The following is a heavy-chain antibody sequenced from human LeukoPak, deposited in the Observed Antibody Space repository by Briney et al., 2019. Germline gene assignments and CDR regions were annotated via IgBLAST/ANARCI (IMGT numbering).Heavy chain of an antibody. J-gene: IGHJ4*02. V-gene: IGHV4-59*01. CDR3: ARVFTSYSSGWYYFDY. D-gene: IGHD6-19*01. CDR2: IYYSGST. Sequence: PSETLSLTCTVSGGSISSYYWSWIRQPPGKGLEWIGYIYYSGSTNYNPSLKSRVTISVDTSKNQFSLKLSSVTAADTAVYYCARVFTSYSSGWYYFDYWGQETLVTVSS. CDR1: GGSISSYY.